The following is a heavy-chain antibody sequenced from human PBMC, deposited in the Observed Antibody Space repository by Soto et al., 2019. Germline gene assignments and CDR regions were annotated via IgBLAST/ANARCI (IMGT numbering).Heavy chain of an antibody. V-gene: IGHV3-7*03. J-gene: IGHJ4*02. Sequence: GGSLRLSCAASGFTFSSYGMHWVRQAPGKGLEWVADIKEDGSEKYYVDSLKGRFTISRDNAKNSLYLQMNSLRAEDTAVYYCARGDYYDRRFDSWGQGTLVTVSS. D-gene: IGHD3-22*01. CDR2: IKEDGSEK. CDR1: GFTFSSYG. CDR3: ARGDYYDRRFDS.